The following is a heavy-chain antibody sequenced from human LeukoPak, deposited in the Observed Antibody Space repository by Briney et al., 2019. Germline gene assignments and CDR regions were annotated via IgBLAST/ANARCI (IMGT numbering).Heavy chain of an antibody. CDR1: GFTFSTYS. CDR2: ISSSSSYI. V-gene: IGHV3-21*01. J-gene: IGHJ4*02. CDR3: ARDRDDYPYY. Sequence: GGSLRLSCAASGFTFSTYSMNWVRQAPGRGLEWVSSISSSSSYIYYADSVKGRFTISRDNAKNSLYLQMNSLRAEDTAVYYCARDRDDYPYYWGQGTLATVSS. D-gene: IGHD4-11*01.